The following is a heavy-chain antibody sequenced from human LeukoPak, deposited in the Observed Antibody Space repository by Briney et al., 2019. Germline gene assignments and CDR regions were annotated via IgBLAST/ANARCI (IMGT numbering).Heavy chain of an antibody. Sequence: KTSETLSLTCAVSGGSISSGGYSWSWIRQPPGKGLEWIGYIYHSGSTYYNPSLKSRVTISVDGSKNQFSLKLSSVTAADTAVYYCARVGSRGTVDYWGQGTLVTVSS. V-gene: IGHV4-30-2*01. D-gene: IGHD3-16*01. J-gene: IGHJ4*02. CDR1: GGSISSGGYS. CDR3: ARVGSRGTVDY. CDR2: IYHSGST.